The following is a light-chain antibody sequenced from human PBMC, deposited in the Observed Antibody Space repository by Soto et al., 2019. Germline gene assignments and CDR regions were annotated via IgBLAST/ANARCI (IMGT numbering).Light chain of an antibody. Sequence: VSGSPGQSITISCTGTSSDVGAYDYVSWYQQHPDKAPKLMIYEVSYRPSGVSNRFSGSKSVNTATLTISGLRAEDEADYYCSSYTTSSTRVFGTGTKVTVL. CDR3: SSYTTSSTRV. CDR2: EVS. V-gene: IGLV2-14*03. J-gene: IGLJ1*01. CDR1: SSDVGAYDY.